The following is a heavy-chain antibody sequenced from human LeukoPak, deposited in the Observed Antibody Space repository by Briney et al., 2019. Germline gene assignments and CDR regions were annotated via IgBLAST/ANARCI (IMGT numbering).Heavy chain of an antibody. J-gene: IGHJ3*02. Sequence: PSETLSLTCTVSGGSISSYYWSWIRQPPGKGLEWIGYIYYSGSTNYNPSLKSRVTISVDTSKNQFSLKLSSVTAADTAVYYCARLGGRIAAAPGIWGQGTMVTVSS. V-gene: IGHV4-59*01. CDR3: ARLGGRIAAAPGI. CDR2: IYYSGST. D-gene: IGHD6-13*01. CDR1: GGSISSYY.